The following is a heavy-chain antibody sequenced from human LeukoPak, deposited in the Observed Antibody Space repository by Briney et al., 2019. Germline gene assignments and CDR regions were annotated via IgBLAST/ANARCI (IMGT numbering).Heavy chain of an antibody. Sequence: ASVKVSCKASGYTFTGYYMHWVRQAPGQGLGWMGWINPNSGATNYAQKFQGRVTMTRDTSISTAYMELSRLRSDDTAVYYCAREHSGYYIPNMDVWGKGTTVTVSS. J-gene: IGHJ6*03. CDR2: INPNSGAT. CDR1: GYTFTGYY. V-gene: IGHV1-2*02. CDR3: AREHSGYYIPNMDV. D-gene: IGHD2/OR15-2a*01.